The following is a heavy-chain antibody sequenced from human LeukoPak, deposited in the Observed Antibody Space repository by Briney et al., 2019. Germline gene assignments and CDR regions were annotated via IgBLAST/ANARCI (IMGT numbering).Heavy chain of an antibody. V-gene: IGHV4-59*01. CDR1: GGSISSYY. D-gene: IGHD5-24*01. CDR2: IYYSGST. Sequence: SETLSLTCTVSGGSISSYYWSWIRQPPGKGLEWIGYIYYSGSTNYNPSLKSRVTISVDTSKNQFSLKLSSVTAADTAVYYCARGAGWLQSYYMDVWGKGTTVTISS. J-gene: IGHJ6*03. CDR3: ARGAGWLQSYYMDV.